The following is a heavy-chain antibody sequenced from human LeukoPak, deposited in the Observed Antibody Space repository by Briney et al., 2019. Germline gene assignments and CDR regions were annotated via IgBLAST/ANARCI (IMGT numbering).Heavy chain of an antibody. CDR1: GYSISSGYY. V-gene: IGHV4-38-2*02. CDR3: AKGGSSSYYMDV. CDR2: IYHSGRT. J-gene: IGHJ6*03. D-gene: IGHD6-13*01. Sequence: SETLSLTCTVSGYSISSGYYWGWSRQPPGRGLEWIGNIYHSGRTYDNPSLKSRVTISVDTSKNQFSLKLTSVTAADTAVYYCAKGGSSSYYMDVWGKGTTVTVSS.